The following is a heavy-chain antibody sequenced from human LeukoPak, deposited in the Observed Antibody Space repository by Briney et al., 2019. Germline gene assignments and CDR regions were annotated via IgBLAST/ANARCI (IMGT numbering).Heavy chain of an antibody. D-gene: IGHD3-16*02. CDR3: ARVGGRYSPLGY. J-gene: IGHJ4*02. CDR2: IKQDGSEK. CDR1: GFTFSSYW. Sequence: GGSLRLSCAASGFTFSSYWMSWVRQAPGKGLERVANIKQDGSEKCYVDSVKGRFTISRDNDKNSLFLQMTSLRAEDTAVYYCARVGGRYSPLGYWGQGTLVTVSS. V-gene: IGHV3-7*01.